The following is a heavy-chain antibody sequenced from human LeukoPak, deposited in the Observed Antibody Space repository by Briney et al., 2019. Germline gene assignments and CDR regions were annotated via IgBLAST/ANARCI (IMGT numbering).Heavy chain of an antibody. Sequence: SQTLSLTCTVSGGSISSGSYYWSWIRQPAGKGLEWIGRVYTSGSTNYNPSLKSRVTISVDTSKNQFSLKLSSVTAADTAVYYCARSMVRGVIGWGYYFDYGGQGTLVTVSS. CDR3: ARSMVRGVIGWGYYFDY. CDR2: VYTSGST. J-gene: IGHJ4*02. V-gene: IGHV4-61*02. D-gene: IGHD3-10*01. CDR1: GGSISSGSYY.